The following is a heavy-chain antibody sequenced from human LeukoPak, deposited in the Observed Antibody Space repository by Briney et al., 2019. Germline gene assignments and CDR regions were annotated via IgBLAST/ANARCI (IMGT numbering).Heavy chain of an antibody. J-gene: IGHJ3*01. D-gene: IGHD1-26*01. Sequence: GGSLRLSRAASRCPLRSYCMHWVRRARRKELVWVSRIDTDGSTTTYADSVRGRFTISRDNAKNTLYLQMNSLRAEYTAVYYCARTIGSKHAFDLWGQGTMVTVSS. CDR2: IDTDGSTT. V-gene: IGHV3-74*01. CDR1: RCPLRSYC. CDR3: ARTIGSKHAFDL.